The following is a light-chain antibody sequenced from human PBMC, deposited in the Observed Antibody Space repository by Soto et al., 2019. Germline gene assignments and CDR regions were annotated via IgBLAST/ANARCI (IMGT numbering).Light chain of an antibody. V-gene: IGLV2-14*03. CDR3: SSYTSSSTLKV. J-gene: IGLJ3*02. CDR1: SSDVGGYNY. Sequence: QSVLTQPASVSGSPGQSITISCTGTSSDVGGYNYVSWYQHHPGKAPKLMIYDVSNRPSGVSNRFSGSKSGNTASLTISGLQAEDEADYYCSSYTSSSTLKVFGGGTKLTVL. CDR2: DVS.